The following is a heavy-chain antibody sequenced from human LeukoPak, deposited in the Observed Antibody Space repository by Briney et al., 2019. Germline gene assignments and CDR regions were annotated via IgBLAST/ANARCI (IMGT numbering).Heavy chain of an antibody. CDR2: IYSGGST. J-gene: IGHJ4*02. CDR3: GKESPGDIAD. D-gene: IGHD6-13*01. Sequence: GGSLRLSCAASGFTVSSNYMSWVRQAPGKGLEWVSVIYSGGSTYYADSAKGRFTISRDSSKNTLYLQMNSLRAEDTAMYYCGKESPGDIADWGQGTLVTVSS. V-gene: IGHV3-53*01. CDR1: GFTVSSNY.